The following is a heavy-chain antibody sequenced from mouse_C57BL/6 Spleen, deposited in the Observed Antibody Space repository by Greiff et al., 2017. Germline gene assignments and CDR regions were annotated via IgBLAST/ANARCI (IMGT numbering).Heavy chain of an antibody. Sequence: VQLQQSVAELVRPGASVKLSCTASGFNIKNTYMHWVKQRPEQGLEWIGRIDPANGNTKSAPQFQGQATITADTSSNTAYLQLSSLTSEDTAIYYYARDYYGSSDYFDYWGQGTTLTVSS. CDR3: ARDYYGSSDYFDY. J-gene: IGHJ2*01. CDR2: IDPANGNT. CDR1: GFNIKNTY. D-gene: IGHD1-1*01. V-gene: IGHV14-3*01.